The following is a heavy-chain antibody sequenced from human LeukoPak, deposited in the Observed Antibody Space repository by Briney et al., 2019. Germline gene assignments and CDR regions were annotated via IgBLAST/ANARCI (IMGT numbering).Heavy chain of an antibody. J-gene: IGHJ4*02. CDR2: IYYSGST. D-gene: IGHD2-15*01. CDR1: GGSISSYY. V-gene: IGHV4-59*01. CDR3: ARVEGSGELDY. Sequence: SETLSLTCTVSGGSISSYYWSWIRQPPGKGLEWIGYIYYSGSTNYNPSLKSRVTISVDTSKNQLSLKLSSVTAADTAVYYCARVEGSGELDYWGQGTLVTVSS.